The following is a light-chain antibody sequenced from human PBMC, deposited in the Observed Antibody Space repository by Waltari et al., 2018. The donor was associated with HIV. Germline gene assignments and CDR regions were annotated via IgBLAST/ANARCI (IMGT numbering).Light chain of an antibody. V-gene: IGKV2-28*01. CDR1: QSLLHSNGYNY. J-gene: IGKJ2*01. Sequence: DIVMTQSPLSLPVTPGEPASISCRSTQSLLHSNGYNYLDWYLQKPGQSPQLLIYLGSDRAAGVPDRFSGSASGTDFTLNISRVEAEDVGLYYCMQALQTPYTFGQGTKLEIK. CDR2: LGS. CDR3: MQALQTPYT.